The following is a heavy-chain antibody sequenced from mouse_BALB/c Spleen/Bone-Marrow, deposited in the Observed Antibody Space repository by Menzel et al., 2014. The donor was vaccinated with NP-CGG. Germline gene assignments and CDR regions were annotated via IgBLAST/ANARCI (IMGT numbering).Heavy chain of an antibody. CDR3: ARDDYYAMDY. Sequence: EVQLVESGGGLVQPGGSLRLSCATSGFTFTDYYMSWVRPPPGKALEWLGFIRNKANGYTTEYSASVKGRFTISRDNSQSILYLQMNTLRAEDSATYYCARDDYYAMDYWGQGTSVTVSS. J-gene: IGHJ4*01. CDR2: IRNKANGYTT. CDR1: GFTFTDYY. V-gene: IGHV7-3*02.